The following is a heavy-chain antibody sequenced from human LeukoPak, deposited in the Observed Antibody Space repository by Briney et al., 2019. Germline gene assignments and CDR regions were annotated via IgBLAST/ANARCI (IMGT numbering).Heavy chain of an antibody. Sequence: GASVKVSCKVSGYTLTELSMHWVRQAPGKGLEWMGGFDPEDGETIYAQKFQGRVTMTEDTSTDTAYMELSSLRSEDTAVYYCATVLGYRGYAHFDYWGQGTRVTVSS. V-gene: IGHV1-24*01. D-gene: IGHD5-12*01. CDR1: GYTLTELS. J-gene: IGHJ4*02. CDR2: FDPEDGET. CDR3: ATVLGYRGYAHFDY.